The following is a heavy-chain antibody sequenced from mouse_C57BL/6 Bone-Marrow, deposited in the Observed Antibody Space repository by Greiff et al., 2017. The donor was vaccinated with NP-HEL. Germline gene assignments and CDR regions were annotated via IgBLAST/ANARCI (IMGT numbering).Heavy chain of an antibody. CDR3: TSSPLYYFDY. CDR2: IYPGNSDT. Sequence: EVKLVESGTVLARPGASVKMSCKTSGYTFTSYWMHWVKQRPGQGLEWIGSIYPGNSDTSYNQKFKGKAKLTAVTSARTAYMELSSLTNEDSAVYYCTSSPLYYFDYWGQGTTLTVSS. J-gene: IGHJ2*01. CDR1: GYTFTSYW. V-gene: IGHV1-5*01.